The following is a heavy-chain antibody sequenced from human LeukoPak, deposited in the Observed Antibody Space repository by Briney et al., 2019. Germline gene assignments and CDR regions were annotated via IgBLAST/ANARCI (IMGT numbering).Heavy chain of an antibody. D-gene: IGHD3-16*01. Sequence: GGSLRLSCAASGFTFSSYWMHWVRQAPGKGLVWVSGINSDGSRTEYADSVKGRFTISRDNSKNTLYLQMNSLRAEDTAVYYCAKVTGGDMITYGGLDYWGQGTLVTVSS. CDR1: GFTFSSYW. J-gene: IGHJ4*02. CDR2: INSDGSRT. CDR3: AKVTGGDMITYGGLDY. V-gene: IGHV3-74*01.